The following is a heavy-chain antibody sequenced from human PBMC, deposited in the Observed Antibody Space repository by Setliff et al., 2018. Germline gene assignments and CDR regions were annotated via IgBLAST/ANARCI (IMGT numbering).Heavy chain of an antibody. Sequence: KPSETLSLTCTVSDGSIRSGDYWGWIRQHPGKGLEWIGYIHHTGTTFYNPSLRSRVTISVDTSKNQFSLKLTSLTAADTAVYYCARGSYYDSSGYSPDFFDYWGQGTLVTVSS. CDR1: DGSIRSGDY. V-gene: IGHV4-31*03. D-gene: IGHD3-22*01. J-gene: IGHJ4*02. CDR2: IHHTGTT. CDR3: ARGSYYDSSGYSPDFFDY.